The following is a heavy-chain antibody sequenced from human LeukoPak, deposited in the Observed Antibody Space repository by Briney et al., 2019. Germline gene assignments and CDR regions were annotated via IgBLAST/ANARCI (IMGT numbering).Heavy chain of an antibody. J-gene: IGHJ4*02. Sequence: GGSLRLSCAASGFTFRNFAMKWVRQAPGKGLEWVSDISGGGEHTFYADSVKGRFTISRDNSKDTLYLQMNSLRAEDTAVYYCARVGIMVRGVINPLHFDYWGQGTLVTVSS. V-gene: IGHV3-23*01. CDR3: ARVGIMVRGVINPLHFDY. CDR2: ISGGGEHT. D-gene: IGHD3-10*01. CDR1: GFTFRNFA.